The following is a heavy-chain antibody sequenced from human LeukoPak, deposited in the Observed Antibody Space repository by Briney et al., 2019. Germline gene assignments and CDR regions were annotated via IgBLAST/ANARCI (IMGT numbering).Heavy chain of an antibody. Sequence: GASVKVSCKASGYTFTGYYMHWVRQAPGQGLEWMGWINPNSGGTNYAQKFQGRVTMTRDTPISTAYMELSRLRSDDTAVYYCARVPIITMIVVVPEQTHYFDYWGQGTLVTVSS. CDR3: ARVPIITMIVVVPEQTHYFDY. V-gene: IGHV1-2*02. CDR1: GYTFTGYY. D-gene: IGHD3-22*01. J-gene: IGHJ4*02. CDR2: INPNSGGT.